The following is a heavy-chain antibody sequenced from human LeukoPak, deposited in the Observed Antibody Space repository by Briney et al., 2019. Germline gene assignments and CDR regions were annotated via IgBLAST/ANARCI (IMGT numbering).Heavy chain of an antibody. CDR2: IRRRAYGGSE. CDR3: SRNGPADFDY. CDR1: GFAFDDFA. Sequence: PGGALRLSCTTSGFAFDDFARSWVRQPAGEGREWGGFIRRRAYGGSEEYAACGKGRFIIHRDDSKGIAYLQMKSLKPEDTAVYYCSRNGPADFDYWGEGSRVIVSP. V-gene: IGHV3-49*04. D-gene: IGHD2-2*01. J-gene: IGHJ4*02.